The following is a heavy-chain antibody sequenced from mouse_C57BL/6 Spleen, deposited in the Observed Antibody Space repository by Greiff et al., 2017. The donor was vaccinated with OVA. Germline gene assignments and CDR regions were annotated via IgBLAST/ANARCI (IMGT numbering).Heavy chain of an antibody. CDR1: GFTFSDAW. D-gene: IGHD2-2*01. Sequence: EVNVVESGGGLVQPGGSMKLSCAASGFTFSDAWMDWVRQSPEKGLEWVAEIRNKANNHATYYAESVKGRFTISRDDSKSSVYLQMNSLRAEDTGIYYCTRRGYHFFYAMDYWGQGTSVTVSS. J-gene: IGHJ4*01. V-gene: IGHV6-6*01. CDR2: IRNKANNHAT. CDR3: TRRGYHFFYAMDY.